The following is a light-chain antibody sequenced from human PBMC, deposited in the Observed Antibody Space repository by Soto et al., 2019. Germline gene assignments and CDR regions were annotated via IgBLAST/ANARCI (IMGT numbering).Light chain of an antibody. V-gene: IGKV3-15*01. CDR1: HSVSSS. CDR2: GAS. Sequence: EIVMTQSPATLSVSPGERATLFCRASHSVSSSLAWYQQKPGQAPRLLIHGASTRATGIPARFSGSGAGTEFTITSSRLQSEDFAVYYCQQYSDWRPQFGQGTKVEIK. J-gene: IGKJ1*01. CDR3: QQYSDWRPQ.